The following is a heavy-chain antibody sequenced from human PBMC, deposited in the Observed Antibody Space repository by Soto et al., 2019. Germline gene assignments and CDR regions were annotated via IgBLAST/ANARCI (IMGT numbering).Heavy chain of an antibody. V-gene: IGHV3-11*04. D-gene: IGHD6-19*01. CDR1: GSALYTYD. CDR2: IATGGDRI. Sequence: GGPLSLSWRSSGSALYTYDMNWVRKAPGQDLEWISHIATGGDRIYYADSVKGRFTISRDNARNSLYLQMNSLRDDDTALDYCVRDLTRGWKYAFDIWGKGIM. J-gene: IGHJ3*02. CDR3: VRDLTRGWKYAFDI.